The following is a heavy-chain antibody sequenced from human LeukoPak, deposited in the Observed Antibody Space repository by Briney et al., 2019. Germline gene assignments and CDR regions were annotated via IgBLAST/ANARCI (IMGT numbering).Heavy chain of an antibody. V-gene: IGHV3-66*01. CDR2: IYRGGST. D-gene: IGHD2-21*01. Sequence: GGSLRLSCATSGFSFSSYGMNWVRQAPGKGLEWVSVIYRGGSTYYAGSVKGRFTISRDNSKNTLYLHMNSLRAEDTAVYYCARKAYCGGDCLDYWGQGTLVTVSS. CDR3: ARKAYCGGDCLDY. CDR1: GFSFSSYG. J-gene: IGHJ4*02.